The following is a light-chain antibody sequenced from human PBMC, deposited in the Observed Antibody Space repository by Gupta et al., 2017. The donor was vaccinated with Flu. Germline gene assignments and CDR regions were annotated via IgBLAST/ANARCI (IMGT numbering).Light chain of an antibody. J-gene: IGKJ4*01. V-gene: IGKV3-11*01. CDR1: HSVTNY. CDR2: SAS. Sequence: SPATLSLSQGERATRSGRDSHSVTNYLEWYQQKPGQSPRLIIYSASMRATGSPDRFSGSGSGTDFTLTSSSREHEDFEVYYGQQRFYHGTFGGGTKVEIK. CDR3: QQRFYHGT.